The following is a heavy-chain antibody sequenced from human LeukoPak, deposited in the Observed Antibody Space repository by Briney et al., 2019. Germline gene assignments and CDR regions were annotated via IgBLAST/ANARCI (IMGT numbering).Heavy chain of an antibody. Sequence: PGGSLRLSCAASRFTFSNAWMSWVRQAPGKGLEWVGHIKSKTDGGTTDYAAPVKGRFTISRDESKNTLYLQMNSLRTEDTAVYYCTTDRDYGDYPEYYFDYWGQGTLVTVSS. CDR1: RFTFSNAW. D-gene: IGHD4-17*01. J-gene: IGHJ4*02. V-gene: IGHV3-15*01. CDR2: IKSKTDGGTT. CDR3: TTDRDYGDYPEYYFDY.